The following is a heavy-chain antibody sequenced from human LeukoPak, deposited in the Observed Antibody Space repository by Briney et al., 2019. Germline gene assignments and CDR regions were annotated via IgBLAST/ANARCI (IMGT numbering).Heavy chain of an antibody. CDR1: GFTFSSYW. CDR3: ARVPATATAFDD. D-gene: IGHD2-15*01. Sequence: GGSLRLSCAASGFTFSSYWMSWVRQAPGKGLEWGANIKQDGSEKYYVDSVKGRFTISRDNDKNSLYLQMNSLRAEDTAVYYCARVPATATAFDDWGQGTLVTASS. V-gene: IGHV3-7*01. J-gene: IGHJ4*02. CDR2: IKQDGSEK.